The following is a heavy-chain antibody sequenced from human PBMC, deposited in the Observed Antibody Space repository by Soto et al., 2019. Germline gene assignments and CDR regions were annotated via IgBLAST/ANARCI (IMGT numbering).Heavy chain of an antibody. CDR3: ARLNVGVVTSFSWFDP. Sequence: GESLKISCQVSGFDFTSHWITWARLMPGKGLDGIGDIDLVDSQARDSPSFQGQVTLSADKSINTSFLQWATLRASDTAIYYCARLNVGVVTSFSWFDPWGPGTLVTVSS. J-gene: IGHJ5*02. CDR2: IDLVDSQA. CDR1: GFDFTSHW. V-gene: IGHV5-10-1*04. D-gene: IGHD3-3*01.